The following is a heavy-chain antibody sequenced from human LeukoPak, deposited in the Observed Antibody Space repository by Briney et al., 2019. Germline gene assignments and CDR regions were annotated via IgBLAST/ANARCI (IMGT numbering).Heavy chain of an antibody. CDR3: ARGNYYDSSGYPKGPDAFDI. V-gene: IGHV4-34*01. D-gene: IGHD3-22*01. CDR2: INHSGRT. J-gene: IGHJ3*02. Sequence: SETLSLTCAVYGGSFSGYYWNWIRQPPGRGLEWIGEINHSGRTNYNPSLKSRVTISVDTSKNQFSLKLSSVTAADTAVYYCARGNYYDSSGYPKGPDAFDIWGQGTMVTVSS. CDR1: GGSFSGYY.